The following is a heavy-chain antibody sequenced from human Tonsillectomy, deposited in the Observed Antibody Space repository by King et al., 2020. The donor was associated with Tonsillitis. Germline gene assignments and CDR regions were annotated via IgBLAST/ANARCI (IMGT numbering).Heavy chain of an antibody. V-gene: IGHV4-34*01. Sequence: VQLQQWGAGLLKPSETLSLTCGVYGGSFSGYYWSWIRQPPGKGLEWIGEINQSRITNYNPSLKSRVTISVDTSKNQFSLKLSSVTAADTAVYFCGRGGGRNYYGSGSYYSNYGMDVWGQGTTVTSP. J-gene: IGHJ6*02. D-gene: IGHD3-10*01. CDR2: INQSRIT. CDR3: GRGGGRNYYGSGSYYSNYGMDV. CDR1: GGSFSGYY.